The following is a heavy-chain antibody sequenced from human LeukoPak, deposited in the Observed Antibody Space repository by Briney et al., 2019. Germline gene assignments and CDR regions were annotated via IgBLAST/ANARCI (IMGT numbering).Heavy chain of an antibody. CDR1: GFTFCGYC. CDR2: IKQDGRAK. V-gene: IGHV3-7*01. Sequence: WVSLSFSSAASGFTFCGYCRSWDRQAPGQGLEWLANIKQDGRAKYYMDSVKGRITISSASAKTSRYLQMNSLRAEDTAVYYCAKIYCTSTDCYYDYCGQGRLVTVS. CDR3: AKIYCTSTDCYYDY. J-gene: IGHJ4*02. D-gene: IGHD2-2*01.